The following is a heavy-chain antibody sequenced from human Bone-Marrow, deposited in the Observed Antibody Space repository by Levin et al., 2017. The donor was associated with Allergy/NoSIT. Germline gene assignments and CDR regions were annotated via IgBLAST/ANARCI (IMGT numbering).Heavy chain of an antibody. D-gene: IGHD3-10*01. CDR1: GASISSYY. CDR3: TSGYGSGSFDAFDI. CDR2: IYYSGST. J-gene: IGHJ3*02. Sequence: TSQTLSLTCTVSGASISSYYWSWIRQPPGKGLEWIGHIYYSGSTNYNPSLKSRVTISVDTSKNQFSLKLISVTAADTAVYYCTSGYGSGSFDAFDIWGQGTMVTVSS. V-gene: IGHV4-59*01.